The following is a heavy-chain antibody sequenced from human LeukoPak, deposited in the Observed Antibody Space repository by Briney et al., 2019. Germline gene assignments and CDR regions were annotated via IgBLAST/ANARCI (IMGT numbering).Heavy chain of an antibody. CDR2: ITAGSSTI. Sequence: GGSLRLSCSASGFTFSSYSMSWVRQAPGKGLEWVSYITAGSSTIYYADSVKGRFIISRDNAKNSLYLQVNSLRDEDTAVYYCAREGAFDIWGQGTMVTVSS. CDR1: GFTFSSYS. J-gene: IGHJ3*02. V-gene: IGHV3-48*02. CDR3: AREGAFDI.